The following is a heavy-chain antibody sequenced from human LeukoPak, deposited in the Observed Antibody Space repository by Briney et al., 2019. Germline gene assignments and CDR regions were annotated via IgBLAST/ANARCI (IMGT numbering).Heavy chain of an antibody. D-gene: IGHD6-13*01. V-gene: IGHV1-46*01. Sequence: ASVKVSCKASGYTFTSYYMHWVRQAPGQGLEWMGIINPSGGSTSYAQKFQGRVTMTRDTSTGTVYMELSSLRSEDTAVYYCARRAGVRYSSRFYFDYWGQGTLVTVSS. CDR2: INPSGGST. CDR3: ARRAGVRYSSRFYFDY. J-gene: IGHJ4*02. CDR1: GYTFTSYY.